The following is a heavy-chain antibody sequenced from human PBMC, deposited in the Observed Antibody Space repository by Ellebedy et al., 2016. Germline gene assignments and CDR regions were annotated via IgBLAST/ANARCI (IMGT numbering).Heavy chain of an antibody. J-gene: IGHJ4*02. V-gene: IGHV3-33*01. CDR3: ARGGYSSGGIRAFDY. CDR2: IWYDGYNK. Sequence: GGSLRLSCAASGFTFSNYAMHWVRQAPGKGLQWVAVIWYDGYNKYYADSVKGRFTISRDNSKNTLYLQMNSLRAEDTALYYCARGGYSSGGIRAFDYWGQGTLLTVSS. CDR1: GFTFSNYA. D-gene: IGHD3-22*01.